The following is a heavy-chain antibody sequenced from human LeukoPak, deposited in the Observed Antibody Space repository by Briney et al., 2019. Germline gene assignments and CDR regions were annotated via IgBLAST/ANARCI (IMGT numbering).Heavy chain of an antibody. V-gene: IGHV3-11*01. CDR1: GFPFSDYN. CDR2: IANGGSTI. CDR3: ARSIGLTGGGVDV. D-gene: IGHD3-9*01. J-gene: IGHJ6*02. Sequence: GGSLGLSFAASGFPFSDYNMNWVRPAPGKGLEWVSYIANGGSTIHHADSVKGRFTISRDNAKKTLYLQMNSLRAEDTAVYYCARSIGLTGGGVDVWGQGTTVTVSS.